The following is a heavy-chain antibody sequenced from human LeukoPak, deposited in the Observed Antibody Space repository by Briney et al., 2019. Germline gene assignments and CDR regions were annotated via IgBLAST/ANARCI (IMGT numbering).Heavy chain of an antibody. CDR3: ARVATDSGRADY. J-gene: IGHJ4*02. V-gene: IGHV4-38-2*02. D-gene: IGHD3-10*01. CDR2: IYHTGKT. Sequence: PSETLSLTCTVSGYSITGGYYGGWIRQPPGKGPEWTGSIYHTGKTYYNSSLESRVTISVDTSKNQFSLKLNSVTAADTAVYYCARVATDSGRADYWGQGTLVIVSS. CDR1: GYSITGGYY.